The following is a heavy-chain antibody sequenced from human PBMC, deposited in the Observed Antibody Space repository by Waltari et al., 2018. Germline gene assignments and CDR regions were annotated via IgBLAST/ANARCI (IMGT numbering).Heavy chain of an antibody. CDR3: ASAQYYYDSSGSYAGDY. CDR1: GGTFSSYA. D-gene: IGHD3-22*01. J-gene: IGHJ4*02. CDR2: IIPIFGTA. Sequence: QVQLVQSGAEVKKPGSSVKVSCKASGGTFSSYAISWVRQAPGQGLEWMGGIIPIFGTANYAQKFQGRVTITTDETTSTAYMELSSLGSEETAVYYCASAQYYYDSSGSYAGDYWGQGTLVTVSS. V-gene: IGHV1-69*05.